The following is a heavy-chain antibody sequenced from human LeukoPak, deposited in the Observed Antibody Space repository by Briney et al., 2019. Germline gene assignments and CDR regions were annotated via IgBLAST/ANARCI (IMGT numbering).Heavy chain of an antibody. V-gene: IGHV4-61*01. J-gene: IGHJ4*02. CDR2: IYYSGST. Sequence: SETLSLTCTVSGDSVSSGSYYWSWIRQPPGKGLEWFGYIYYSGSTNYNPSLKSRVTISVDTSKNQFTLKLSSVTAADTAVYYCARGKVDYGGDPGLSDYWGQGTLVTVSS. D-gene: IGHD4-23*01. CDR3: ARGKVDYGGDPGLSDY. CDR1: GDSVSSGSYY.